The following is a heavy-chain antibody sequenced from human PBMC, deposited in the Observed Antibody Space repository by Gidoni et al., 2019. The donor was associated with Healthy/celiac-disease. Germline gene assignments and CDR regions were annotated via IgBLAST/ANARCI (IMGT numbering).Heavy chain of an antibody. D-gene: IGHD6-6*01. V-gene: IGHV1-69*01. CDR3: ARDRYVAARPVARGLDY. CDR2: IIPIFGTA. Sequence: QVQLVQSGAEVKKPGSSVKVSCQASGGTFSSYAISWVRQAPGQGLEWMGGIIPIFGTANYEQKVQGRVTITADESTSKAYMELSSLRSEDTAVYYCARDRYVAARPVARGLDYWGQGTLVTVSS. CDR1: GGTFSSYA. J-gene: IGHJ4*02.